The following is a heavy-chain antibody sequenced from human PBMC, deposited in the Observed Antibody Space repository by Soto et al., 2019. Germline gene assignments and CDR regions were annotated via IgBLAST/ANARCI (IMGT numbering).Heavy chain of an antibody. CDR2: IYSGGST. J-gene: IGHJ3*02. CDR1: GFTVSSNY. V-gene: IGHV3-53*01. CDR3: ARVDMLLGGDAFDI. D-gene: IGHD2-2*03. Sequence: GGSLRLSCAASGFTVSSNYMSWVRQAPGKGLEWVSVIYSGGSTYYADSVKGRFTISRDNSKNTLYLQMNSLRAEDTAVYYCARVDMLLGGDAFDIWGQGTMVTVSS.